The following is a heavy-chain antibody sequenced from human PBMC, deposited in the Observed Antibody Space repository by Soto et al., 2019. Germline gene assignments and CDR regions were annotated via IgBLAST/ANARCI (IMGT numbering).Heavy chain of an antibody. V-gene: IGHV3-11*01. CDR3: AKDAIMVSSSFNYFDF. D-gene: IGHD6-13*01. CDR1: GCTFIDYK. Sequence: ALRGTGVESGCTFIDYKMSWMRQAPGKWLEWVSYISSSGSTIYYADSVKGRFTISRDNAKNSLYLQMNSLSAEDTAIYYCAKDAIMVSSSFNYFDFWGQGALVTVSS. CDR2: ISSSGSTI. J-gene: IGHJ4*02.